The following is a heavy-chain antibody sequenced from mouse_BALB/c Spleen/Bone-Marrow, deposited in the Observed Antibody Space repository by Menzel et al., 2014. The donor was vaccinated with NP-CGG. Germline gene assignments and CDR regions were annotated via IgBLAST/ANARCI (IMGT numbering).Heavy chain of an antibody. V-gene: IGHV2-6-2*01. D-gene: IGHD1-1*02. CDR1: GFSLTSYG. CDR2: IWSDGST. Sequence: VQVVDSGPDLVAPSQILAITCTVSGFSLTSYGVHWVRQPPGKGLEWLGVIWSDGSTTYNSALKSSLSSNKDNSNSQVFLKMNSLQTDDTALCNCARQGSYGMDFWGQGASVTFSS. CDR3: ARQGSYGMDF. J-gene: IGHJ4*01.